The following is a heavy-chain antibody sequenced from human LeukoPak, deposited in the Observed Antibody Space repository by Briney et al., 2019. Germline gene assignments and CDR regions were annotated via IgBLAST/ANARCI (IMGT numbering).Heavy chain of an antibody. Sequence: GGSLRLSCAASGFTVSSNYMSWVRQAPGKGLEWVSVIYSGGSTYYADSVKGRFTISRDNSKNTLYLQMNSLRAEDTAVYYCHVSLYDPSWGFDYWGQGTLVTVSS. D-gene: IGHD3-3*01. J-gene: IGHJ4*02. CDR3: HVSLYDPSWGFDY. CDR2: IYSGGST. CDR1: GFTVSSNY. V-gene: IGHV3-53*01.